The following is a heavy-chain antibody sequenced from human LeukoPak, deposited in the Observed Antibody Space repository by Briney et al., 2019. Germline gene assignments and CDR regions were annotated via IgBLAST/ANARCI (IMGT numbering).Heavy chain of an antibody. V-gene: IGHV1-69*10. D-gene: IGHD3-16*01. CDR1: DYIFTSYG. J-gene: IGHJ6*03. CDR3: ATTGGDIYYYYMDV. Sequence: SVKVSCKASDYIFTSYGISWVRQAPGQGLEWMGGIIPVLSTANYAQKFQDRVTITADKSTSTTYMELSSLKSEDTAVYYCATTGGDIYYYYMDVWGKGTTVTISS. CDR2: IIPVLSTA.